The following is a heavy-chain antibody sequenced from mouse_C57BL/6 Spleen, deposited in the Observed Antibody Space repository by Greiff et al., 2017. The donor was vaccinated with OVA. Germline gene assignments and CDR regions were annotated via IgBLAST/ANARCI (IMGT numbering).Heavy chain of an antibody. CDR3: TRDGYGNYEAWFAY. D-gene: IGHD2-1*01. J-gene: IGHJ3*01. CDR2: ISSGGDYI. Sequence: EVMLVESGEGLVKPGGSLKLSCAASGFTFSSYAMSWVRQTPEKRLEWVAYISSGGDYIYYADTVKGRFTISRDNARNTLYLQMSSLKSEDTAMYYCTRDGYGNYEAWFAYWGQGTLVTVSA. CDR1: GFTFSSYA. V-gene: IGHV5-9-1*02.